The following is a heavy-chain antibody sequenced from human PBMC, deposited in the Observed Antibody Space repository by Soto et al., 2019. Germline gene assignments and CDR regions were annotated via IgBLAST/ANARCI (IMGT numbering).Heavy chain of an antibody. V-gene: IGHV3-64D*06. CDR1: GFTFSSNA. J-gene: IGHJ6*02. CDR2: ISGYGDNT. D-gene: IGHD3-3*01. Sequence: GESLKISCSSSGFTFSSNAMHWVRQAPGKGLEYVSAISGYGDNTYYADSVKGRFTIARDNSKKTLYLQMNSLRPEDTAVYYCVKDGLAFRVLDRLSTGDVWGQGTPVTVSS. CDR3: VKDGLAFRVLDRLSTGDV.